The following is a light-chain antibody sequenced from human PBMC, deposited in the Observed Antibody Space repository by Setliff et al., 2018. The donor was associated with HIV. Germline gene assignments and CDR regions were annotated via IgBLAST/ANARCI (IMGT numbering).Light chain of an antibody. Sequence: QSVLTQPASVSGSPGQSITISCTGTSGDVGRYNLVSWYQQHPARAPKLIIYQATRRPSGVSSRFSGSKSGNVASLTISGLQAEDEADYYCCSNTGSNTFVFGTGTKVTVL. J-gene: IGLJ1*01. V-gene: IGLV2-23*01. CDR3: CSNTGSNTFV. CDR2: QAT. CDR1: SGDVGRYNL.